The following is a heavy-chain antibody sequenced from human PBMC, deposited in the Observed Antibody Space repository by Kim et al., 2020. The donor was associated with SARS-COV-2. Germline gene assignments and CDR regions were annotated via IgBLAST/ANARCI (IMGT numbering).Heavy chain of an antibody. CDR3: AKVLSPYGDYYYYGMDV. D-gene: IGHD4-17*01. CDR1: GFTFDDYA. V-gene: IGHV3-9*01. J-gene: IGHJ6*02. CDR2: ISWNSGSI. Sequence: GGSLRLSCAASGFTFDDYAMHWVRQAPGKGLEWVSGISWNSGSIGYADSVKGRFTISRDNAKNSLYLQMNSLRAEDTALYYCAKVLSPYGDYYYYGMDVWGQGTTVTVSS.